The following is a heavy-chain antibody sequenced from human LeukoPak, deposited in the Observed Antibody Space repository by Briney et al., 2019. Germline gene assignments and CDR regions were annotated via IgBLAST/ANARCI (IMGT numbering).Heavy chain of an antibody. J-gene: IGHJ5*02. CDR2: INHSGST. D-gene: IGHD3-3*01. Sequence: SETLSLTCAVYGGSFSGYYWSWIRQPPGKGLEWIGEINHSGSTNYNPSLKSRVTISVDTSKNQFSLKLSSVTAAGTAVYYCARLYYDFWSGYSGFDPWGQGTLVTVSS. CDR3: ARLYYDFWSGYSGFDP. V-gene: IGHV4-34*01. CDR1: GGSFSGYY.